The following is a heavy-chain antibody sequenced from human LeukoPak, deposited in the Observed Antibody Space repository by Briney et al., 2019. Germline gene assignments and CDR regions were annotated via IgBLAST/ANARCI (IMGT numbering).Heavy chain of an antibody. CDR2: IYYSGST. CDR3: ARAYYYDSSGYYT. CDR1: GGSISSSNW. J-gene: IGHJ5*02. V-gene: IGHV4-4*02. D-gene: IGHD3-22*01. Sequence: SGTLSLTCAVSGGSISSSNWWSWVRQPPGKGLEWIGYIYYSGSTYYNPSLKGRVTISVDTSKNQFSLKLSSVTAADTAVYYCARAYYYDSSGYYTWGQGTLVTVSS.